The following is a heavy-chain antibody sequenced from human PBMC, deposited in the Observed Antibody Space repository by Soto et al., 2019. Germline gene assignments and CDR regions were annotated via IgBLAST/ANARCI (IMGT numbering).Heavy chain of an antibody. Sequence: SETLSLTCTVSDDSLTTNKYAWTWIRQNPXKGLGWIGYVYSNGNTRSSPSLQSRVSMSVDTSKSHFSLRLSSVTAADTAVYFCARASYFRPSGSYYFVSWGQGPLVTVSS. CDR2: VYSNGNT. J-gene: IGHJ4*02. CDR3: ARASYFRPSGSYYFVS. V-gene: IGHV4-31*03. D-gene: IGHD3-10*01. CDR1: DDSLTTNKYA.